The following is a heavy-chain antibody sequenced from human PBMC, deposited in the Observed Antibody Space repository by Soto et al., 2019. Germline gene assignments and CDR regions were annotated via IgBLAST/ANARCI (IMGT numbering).Heavy chain of an antibody. J-gene: IGHJ3*02. D-gene: IGHD4-17*01. V-gene: IGHV1-69*12. CDR3: ARGHEYGGNSDACDI. CDR2: IIPILGTA. CDR1: GGTFSSSA. Sequence: QVQLVQSGAEVKKPGSSVKVSCKASGGTFSSSAINWVRQDPGQGPEWMGGIIPILGTADYAQKFQGRVTITADESTSTAYMELSSLRSADTSVYYCARGHEYGGNSDACDILVQGTMVTVSS.